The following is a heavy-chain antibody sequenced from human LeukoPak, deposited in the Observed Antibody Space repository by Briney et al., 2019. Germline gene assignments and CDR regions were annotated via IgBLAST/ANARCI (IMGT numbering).Heavy chain of an antibody. CDR3: ARDLDTAMVQGY. D-gene: IGHD5-18*01. J-gene: IGHJ4*02. CDR1: GYTFTSYY. CDR2: INPNSGGT. V-gene: IGHV1-2*06. Sequence: ASLKVSCKASGYTFTSYYMHWVRQAPGQGLEWMGRINPNSGGTNYAQKFRGRATMTRDTSISTAYMELSRLRSDDTAVYYCARDLDTAMVQGYWGQGTLVTVSS.